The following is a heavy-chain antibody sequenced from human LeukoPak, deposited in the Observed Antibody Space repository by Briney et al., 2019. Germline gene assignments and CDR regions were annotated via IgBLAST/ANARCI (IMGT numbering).Heavy chain of an antibody. CDR2: INPNSGGT. D-gene: IGHD3-22*01. CDR1: GYTFTVYY. V-gene: IGHV1-2*02. Sequence: ASVKVSCKVSGYTFTVYYMHWVRQAPGQGLEWLGWINPNSGGTNYAQKLQGRVTMTTDTSTSTAYMELRSLRSDDTAVYYCARLVNYYDSSGYYPDYWGQGTLVTVSS. J-gene: IGHJ4*02. CDR3: ARLVNYYDSSGYYPDY.